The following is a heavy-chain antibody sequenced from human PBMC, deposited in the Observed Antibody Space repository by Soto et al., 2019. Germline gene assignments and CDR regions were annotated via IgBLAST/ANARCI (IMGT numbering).Heavy chain of an antibody. V-gene: IGHV3-23*01. D-gene: IGHD6-19*01. J-gene: IGHJ4*02. CDR1: GFTFSSHA. CDR3: VKDKRAVAGTTFDF. Sequence: EVQLLESGGGLVQPGGSLRLSCAASGFTFSSHALSWVRQAPGKGLEWVSAISGSGGSINYADSVKGRFIISRDNSKNTLYLQVNSLRAEDTAVYYFVKDKRAVAGTTFDFWGQGTLVTVSS. CDR2: ISGSGGSI.